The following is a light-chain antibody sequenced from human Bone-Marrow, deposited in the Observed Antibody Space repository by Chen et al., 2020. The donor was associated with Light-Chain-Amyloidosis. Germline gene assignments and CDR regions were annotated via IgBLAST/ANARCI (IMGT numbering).Light chain of an antibody. Sequence: DVVMTQSPLSLPVIPGQAASISCRSSQSLVHSDGNTYLHWFQQRPGQSPRRLIYKVSNRDSGVPDRFSGSGSGTDFTLKITRVEPEDVGVYYCMQGTHWPLTFGGGTTVEIK. J-gene: IGKJ4*01. V-gene: IGKV2-30*02. CDR3: MQGTHWPLT. CDR1: QSLVHSDGNTY. CDR2: KVS.